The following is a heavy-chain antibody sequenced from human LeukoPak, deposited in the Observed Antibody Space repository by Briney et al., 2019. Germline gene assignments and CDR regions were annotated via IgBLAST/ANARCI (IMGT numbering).Heavy chain of an antibody. CDR2: ISNDGNTK. Sequence: GGSLRLSCTASGFNFSDYEIHWVRQAPGEGLEWVAVISNDGNTKYVADSVRGRFSISRDNSETTLYLQMDSLRLEDTAVYHCARDRVSLRYFDWQAQSYCHYYGMDLWGQGTTVIVSS. CDR3: ARDRVSLRYFDWQAQSYCHYYGMDL. J-gene: IGHJ6*02. D-gene: IGHD3-9*01. CDR1: GFNFSDYE. V-gene: IGHV3-30-3*01.